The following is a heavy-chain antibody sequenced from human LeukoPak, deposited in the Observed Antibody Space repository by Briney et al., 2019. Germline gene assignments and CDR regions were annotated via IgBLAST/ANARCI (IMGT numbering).Heavy chain of an antibody. D-gene: IGHD6-19*01. CDR1: GYSFTSYW. CDR2: IYPGDSDT. Sequence: GESLKISCKGSGYSFTSYWIGWVRPMPGKGLGWMGIIYPGDSDTRYSPSFQGQVTISADKSISTAYLQWSSLKASDTAMYYCARHDSSGWYRSWFDPWGQGTLVTVSS. J-gene: IGHJ5*02. V-gene: IGHV5-51*01. CDR3: ARHDSSGWYRSWFDP.